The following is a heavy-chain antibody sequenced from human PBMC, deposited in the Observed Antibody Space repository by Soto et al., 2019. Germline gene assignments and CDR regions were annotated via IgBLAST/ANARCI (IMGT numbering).Heavy chain of an antibody. CDR1: GFTFSDYA. CDR3: ARYYEGAESIWNYLDY. D-gene: IGHD1-7*01. CDR2: ISGSGGST. V-gene: IGHV3-23*01. Sequence: HPGGSLRLSCAASGFTFSDYAMNWVRQAPRKGLQWVSSISGSGGSTFYSNSVKGRFTISRDNSKNTLSLQMNSLRAEDAAIYYCARYYEGAESIWNYLDYWGQGTLVTAPQ. J-gene: IGHJ4*02.